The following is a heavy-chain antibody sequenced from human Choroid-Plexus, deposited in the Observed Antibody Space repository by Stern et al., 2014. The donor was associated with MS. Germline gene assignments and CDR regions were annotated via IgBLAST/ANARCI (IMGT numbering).Heavy chain of an antibody. J-gene: IGHJ6*02. CDR2: FHPNTGVT. CDR1: GYIFTGYY. V-gene: IGHV1-2*02. CDR3: ARDQRGITIFGVVTDYYYLGMDV. Sequence: VQLVESGAEVKKPGASVKVSCKTSGYIFTGYYIHWVRQAPGPGLEWVARFHPNTGVTKHAQKFQGRVTMSRDTSISTAYVELSSLTSDDTAVYYCARDQRGITIFGVVTDYYYLGMDVWGQGTTVTVSS. D-gene: IGHD3-3*01.